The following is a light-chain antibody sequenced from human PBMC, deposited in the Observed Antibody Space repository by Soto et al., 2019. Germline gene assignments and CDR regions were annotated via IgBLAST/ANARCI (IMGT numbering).Light chain of an antibody. Sequence: ETVLTQSPGTVSLSPGERVTLSCRASQSVCSRCFAWYQQKPGQSPRLLIYGASTRATGIPDRFSGSGSGTDFTLTISRLEPEDFAVYYCQHYGTTPWTFGQGTKVGIK. CDR3: QHYGTTPWT. V-gene: IGKV3-20*01. CDR1: QSVCSRC. J-gene: IGKJ1*01. CDR2: GAS.